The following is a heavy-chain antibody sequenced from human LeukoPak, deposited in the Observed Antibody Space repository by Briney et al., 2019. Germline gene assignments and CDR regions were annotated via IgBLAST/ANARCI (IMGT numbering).Heavy chain of an antibody. CDR1: GGSISSYY. Sequence: PSETLSLTCTVSGGSISSYYWSWIRQPPGKGLEWIGYIYTSGSTNYNPSFKSRVTISVDTSKNQFSLKLSSVTAADTAVYYCARQSSSSPLFDYWGQGTLVTVSS. D-gene: IGHD6-6*01. CDR2: IYTSGST. V-gene: IGHV4-4*09. CDR3: ARQSSSSPLFDY. J-gene: IGHJ4*02.